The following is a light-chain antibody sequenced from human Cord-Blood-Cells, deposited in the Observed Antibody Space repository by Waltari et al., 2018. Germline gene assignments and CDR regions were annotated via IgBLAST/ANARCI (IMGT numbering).Light chain of an antibody. V-gene: IGLV3-19*01. Sequence: SSELTQDPAVSVALGQTVRITCQGDSLRSYYASWYQQKPGQAPVLVRYGKNNRPSGIPDRFSGSSSGNTASLTITGAQAEDEADYYCNSRDSSGNHVVFGGGTKLTVL. CDR2: GKN. CDR3: NSRDSSGNHVV. J-gene: IGLJ2*01. CDR1: SLRSYY.